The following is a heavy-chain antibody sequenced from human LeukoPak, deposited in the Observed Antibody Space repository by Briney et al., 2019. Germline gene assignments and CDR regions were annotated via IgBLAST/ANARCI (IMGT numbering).Heavy chain of an antibody. D-gene: IGHD6-13*01. Sequence: ASVKVSCKVSGYTLTELSMHWVRQAPGKELEWMGGFDPEDGETIYAQKFQGRVTMTEDTSTDTAYMELSSLRSEDTAVYYCAKGHGSSWSFFDYWGQGTLVTVSS. CDR3: AKGHGSSWSFFDY. V-gene: IGHV1-24*01. CDR1: GYTLTELS. J-gene: IGHJ4*02. CDR2: FDPEDGET.